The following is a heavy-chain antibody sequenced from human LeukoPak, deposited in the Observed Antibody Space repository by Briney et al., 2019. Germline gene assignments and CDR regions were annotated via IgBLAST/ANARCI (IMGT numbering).Heavy chain of an antibody. CDR2: INPSGGST. D-gene: IGHD3-22*01. CDR1: GYTFTSYY. CDR3: ALYYYDSSGYYYNFDY. Sequence: ASVKVSCKASGYTFTSYYMHWVRQAPGQGLEWMGIINPSGGSTSYAQKFQGRVTMTRDTSTSTVYMELSSLRSEDTAVYYCALYYYDSSGYYYNFDYWGQGTLVTVSS. J-gene: IGHJ4*02. V-gene: IGHV1-46*01.